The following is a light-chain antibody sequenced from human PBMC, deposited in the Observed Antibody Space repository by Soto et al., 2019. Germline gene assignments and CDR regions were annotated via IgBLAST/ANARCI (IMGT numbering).Light chain of an antibody. CDR3: QHYNSYLVT. V-gene: IGKV1-5*01. Sequence: DIQMTQSPSTLSASVGDRVTITCRASQAISNWLAWYQQKPGQAPKLLIYDASTLEAMVPSRFSGSGSRTKFTLTISSVQPDDTATYYCQHYNSYLVTFGAGTKVEIK. CDR2: DAS. CDR1: QAISNW. J-gene: IGKJ4*02.